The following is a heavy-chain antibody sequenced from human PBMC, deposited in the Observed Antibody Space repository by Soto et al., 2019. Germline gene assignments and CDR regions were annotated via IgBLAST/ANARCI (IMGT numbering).Heavy chain of an antibody. J-gene: IGHJ4*02. CDR2: IRSKANSYAT. CDR3: TRSLGAVAGGYDY. V-gene: IGHV3-73*01. D-gene: IGHD6-19*01. Sequence: GGSLRLSCAASGFTFSGSAMHWVRQASGKGLEWVGRIRSKANSYATAYAASVKGRFTISRDDSKNTAYLQMNSLKTEDTAVYYCTRSLGAVAGGYDYWGQGTLVTVSS. CDR1: GFTFSGSA.